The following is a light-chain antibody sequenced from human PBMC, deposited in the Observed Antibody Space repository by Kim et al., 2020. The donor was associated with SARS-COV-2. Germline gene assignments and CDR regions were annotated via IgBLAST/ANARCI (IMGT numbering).Light chain of an antibody. V-gene: IGKV3-20*01. CDR3: QQYGSLPWT. CDR2: GAS. J-gene: IGKJ1*01. CDR1: QSVSSTY. Sequence: PGERATLSCRASQSVSSTYLAWYQQIPGQDPRLLIYGASTRATGIPDRFSGSGSGTDFARTISRLEPEDFAVYHCQQYGSLPWTFGQGTKVDIK.